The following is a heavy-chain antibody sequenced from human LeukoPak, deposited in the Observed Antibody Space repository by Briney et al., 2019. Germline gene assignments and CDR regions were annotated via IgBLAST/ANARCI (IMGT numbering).Heavy chain of an antibody. Sequence: GSLRLSCEASGFTFSSYWMSWVRQPPGKGLEWIGEVSHSGSTNYNPSLKSRVTISLDTSKNQFSLKVKSVTAADTAVYYCARVRRFGAGQDYWGQGTLVTFSS. D-gene: IGHD3-16*01. CDR3: ARVRRFGAGQDY. J-gene: IGHJ4*02. CDR1: GFTFSSYW. V-gene: IGHV4-34*01. CDR2: VSHSGST.